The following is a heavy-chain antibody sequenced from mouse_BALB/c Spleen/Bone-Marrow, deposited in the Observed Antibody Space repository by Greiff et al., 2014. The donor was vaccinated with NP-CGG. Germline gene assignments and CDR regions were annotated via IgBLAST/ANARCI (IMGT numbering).Heavy chain of an antibody. CDR2: IWSGGGT. J-gene: IGHJ1*01. CDR3: ARKGYTGYFDV. CDR1: GFSLTTYG. Sequence: QVQLQQSGPGLVKPSQSLSITCTVSGFSLTTYGLHWVRQSPGKGLEWLGVIWSGGGTDYNAAFISRLIITKDNSKSQVFFKMNSLQTNDTAMYCCARKGYTGYFDVWGAGTTVTVSS. V-gene: IGHV2-2*02. D-gene: IGHD2-2*01.